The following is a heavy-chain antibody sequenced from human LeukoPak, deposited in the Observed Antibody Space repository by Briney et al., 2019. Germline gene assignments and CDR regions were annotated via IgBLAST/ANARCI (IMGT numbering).Heavy chain of an antibody. D-gene: IGHD3-22*01. Sequence: SETLSLTCTDSGASFTTHYWSWIRQPPGKGLEWIGYISYIGSTNYSPSLKSRVTISIDTSKNEVSLKLTSVTAADTAVYYCASDTISMNAFDAWGQGTLVTVSS. V-gene: IGHV4-59*11. CDR1: GASFTTHY. CDR3: ASDTISMNAFDA. J-gene: IGHJ3*01. CDR2: ISYIGST.